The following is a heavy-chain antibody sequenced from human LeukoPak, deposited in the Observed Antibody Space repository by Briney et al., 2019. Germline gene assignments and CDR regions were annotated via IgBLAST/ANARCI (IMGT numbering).Heavy chain of an antibody. D-gene: IGHD5-18*01. Sequence: PSETLSLTCAVYGGSSSGYYWSWIRQPPGKELKWIGEINHSGSTNYNPSLKSRVTISVDTSKNQFSLKLSSVTAADTAVYYCARGGDGYSYGYVDYWGQGTLVTVSS. CDR3: ARGGDGYSYGYVDY. CDR1: GGSSSGYY. V-gene: IGHV4-34*01. J-gene: IGHJ4*02. CDR2: INHSGST.